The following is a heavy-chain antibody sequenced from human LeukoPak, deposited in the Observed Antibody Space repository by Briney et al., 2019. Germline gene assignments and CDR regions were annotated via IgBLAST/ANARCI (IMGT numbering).Heavy chain of an antibody. CDR3: AKGPQLYSGYHPDY. D-gene: IGHD3-22*01. V-gene: IGHV3-23*01. CDR1: GFTFSNNA. J-gene: IGHJ4*02. Sequence: QSGGSLLLSCAASGFTFSNNAMTWVRQAPGEGLEWVSTITGSDDSTYYADSVKGRFTISRDYSKNTVFLQLNNLRAEDTAMYYCAKGPQLYSGYHPDYWGQGTLVTVSS. CDR2: ITGSDDST.